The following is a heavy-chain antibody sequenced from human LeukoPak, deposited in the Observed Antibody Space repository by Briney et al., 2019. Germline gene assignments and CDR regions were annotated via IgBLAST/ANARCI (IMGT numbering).Heavy chain of an antibody. CDR2: ISTSGGST. CDR3: AKDQNDSRGYSFDY. V-gene: IGHV3-23*01. D-gene: IGHD3-22*01. Sequence: PGGSLRLSCAASGFTFSGYAMSWVRQAPGRGLEWVSTISTSGGSTYYADSVKGRFTISRDNSKNTLYLQMNSQRAEDTAVYYCAKDQNDSRGYSFDYWGQGTLVTVSS. J-gene: IGHJ4*02. CDR1: GFTFSGYA.